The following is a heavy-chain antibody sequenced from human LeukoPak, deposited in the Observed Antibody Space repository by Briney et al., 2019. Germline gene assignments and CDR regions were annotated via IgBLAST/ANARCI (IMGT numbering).Heavy chain of an antibody. J-gene: IGHJ6*02. V-gene: IGHV3-74*01. CDR1: GFTFSSYW. D-gene: IGHD6-13*01. Sequence: GGSLRLSCAASGFTFSSYWMHWVRQAPGKGLVWVSRINSDGSSTSYADSVKGRFTISRDNAKNTLYLQMNSLRAEDTAVYYCARDPNSSSWYYGMDVWGQGTTVTVSS. CDR3: ARDPNSSSWYYGMDV. CDR2: INSDGSST.